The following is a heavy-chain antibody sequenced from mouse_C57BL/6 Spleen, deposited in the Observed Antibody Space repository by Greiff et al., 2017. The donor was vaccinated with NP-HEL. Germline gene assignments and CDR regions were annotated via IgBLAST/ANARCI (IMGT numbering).Heavy chain of an antibody. J-gene: IGHJ4*01. D-gene: IGHD1-1*02. CDR1: GYTFTSYW. CDR2: IYPSDSET. CDR3: ASLMDPDDMDY. Sequence: VQLQQSGAELVRPGSSVKLSCKASGYTFTSYWMDWVKQRPGQGLEWIGNIYPSDSETHYNQKFKDKATLTVDKSSSTAYMQLSSLTSEDSAVYYCASLMDPDDMDYWGQGTSVTVSS. V-gene: IGHV1-61*01.